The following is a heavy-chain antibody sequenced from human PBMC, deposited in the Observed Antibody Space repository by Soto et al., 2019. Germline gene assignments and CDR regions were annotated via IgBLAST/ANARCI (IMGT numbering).Heavy chain of an antibody. V-gene: IGHV5-51*01. J-gene: IGHJ4*02. Sequence: GESLKISCKGSGYSFTSYWIGWVRQMPGKGLEWMGIIYPGDSDTRYSPSFQGQVTISADKSISTAYLQWSSLKASDTAMYYCARRPSGYCSGGSCPNLFDYWGQGTLVTVSS. CDR1: GYSFTSYW. CDR3: ARRPSGYCSGGSCPNLFDY. D-gene: IGHD2-15*01. CDR2: IYPGDSDT.